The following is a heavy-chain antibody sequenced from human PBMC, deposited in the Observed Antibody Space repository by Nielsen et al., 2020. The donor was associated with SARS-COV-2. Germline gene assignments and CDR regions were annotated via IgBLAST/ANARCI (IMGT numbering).Heavy chain of an antibody. CDR3: ARDAISAHYGMDV. V-gene: IGHV1-2*02. Sequence: WVRQAPGQGLEWMGWINPNSGGTNYAQKFQGGVTMTRDTSISTAYMELSRLRSDDTAVYYCARDAISAHYGMDVWGQGTTVTVSS. CDR2: INPNSGGT. D-gene: IGHD2-21*01. J-gene: IGHJ6*02.